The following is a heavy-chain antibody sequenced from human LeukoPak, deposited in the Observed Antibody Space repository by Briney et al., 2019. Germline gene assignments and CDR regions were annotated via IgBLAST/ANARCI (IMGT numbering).Heavy chain of an antibody. D-gene: IGHD5-18*01. J-gene: IGHJ4*02. CDR2: ISYDGSNK. CDR1: GFTFNNYA. V-gene: IGHV3-30*04. CDR3: ARGQVALGQLWLWKYYLYDF. Sequence: GRSLRLSCAASGFTFNNYAMHWVRQAPGKGLQWVAVISYDGSNKYYADSVKGRFTISRDNSKNTLYLQMNSLRAEDTAVYYCARGQVALGQLWLWKYYLYDFWGQGTLVTVSS.